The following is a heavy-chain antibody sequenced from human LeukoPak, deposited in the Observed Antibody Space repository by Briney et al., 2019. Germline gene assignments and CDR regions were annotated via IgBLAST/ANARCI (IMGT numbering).Heavy chain of an antibody. CDR2: IYYSGST. Sequence: SETLSLTCTVSGGSISSGDYYWSWIRQPPGKGLEWIGYIYYSGSTNYNPSLKSRVTMSVDTSKNQFSLKLSSVTAADTAVYYCARDSSGYSYDPWFDPWGQGTLVTVSS. J-gene: IGHJ5*02. D-gene: IGHD5-18*01. CDR3: ARDSSGYSYDPWFDP. V-gene: IGHV4-61*08. CDR1: GGSISSGDYY.